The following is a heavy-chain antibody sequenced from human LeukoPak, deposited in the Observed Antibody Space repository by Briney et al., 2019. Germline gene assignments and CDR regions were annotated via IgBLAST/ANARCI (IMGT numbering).Heavy chain of an antibody. CDR2: IYHSGST. CDR1: GGSISSGGYY. J-gene: IGHJ4*02. Sequence: SETLSLTCTVSGGSISSGGYYWSWIRQPPGKGLEWIGYIYHSGSTYYNPSLKSRVTISVDRSKNQFSLKLSSVTAADTAVYFCVRGSGGQQRLDYWGQGTLVTVSS. CDR3: VRGSGGQQRLDY. V-gene: IGHV4-30-2*01. D-gene: IGHD6-13*01.